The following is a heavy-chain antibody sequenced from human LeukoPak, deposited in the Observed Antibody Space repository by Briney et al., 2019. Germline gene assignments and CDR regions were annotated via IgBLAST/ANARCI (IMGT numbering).Heavy chain of an antibody. CDR1: GFTFSNYA. J-gene: IGHJ4*02. Sequence: GGSLRLSCAASGFTFSNYAMSWARQAPGKGLEWVSAISGSGGSSYYAHSVKGRFTISRDNSKNTLYLQMNSLRAEDTAVYYCTKGTIWLPFDYWGQGTLVTVSS. V-gene: IGHV3-23*01. CDR2: ISGSGGSS. D-gene: IGHD5-18*01. CDR3: TKGTIWLPFDY.